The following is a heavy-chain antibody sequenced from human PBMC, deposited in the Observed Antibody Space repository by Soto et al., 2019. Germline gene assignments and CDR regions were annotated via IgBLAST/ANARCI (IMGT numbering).Heavy chain of an antibody. V-gene: IGHV4-4*07. Sequence: QVQLQESGPGLVKPSETLSLTCAVSGVSIKTYYWSWIRKPAGKGLEWIGRIYTTGSANHNPSLKSRVTMSVDPSKTQVSLKLTSVTAADAGVYYCARDDYYDSNNWFDPWGQGILVTVSS. CDR2: IYTTGSA. J-gene: IGHJ5*02. D-gene: IGHD3-9*01. CDR1: GVSIKTYY. CDR3: ARDDYYDSNNWFDP.